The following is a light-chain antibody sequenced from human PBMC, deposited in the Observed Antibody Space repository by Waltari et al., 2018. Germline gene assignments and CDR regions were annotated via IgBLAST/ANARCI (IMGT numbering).Light chain of an antibody. V-gene: IGLV2-11*01. CDR1: TNDVGAYPS. CDR3: CSYTGSHTLL. CDR2: DVT. J-gene: IGLJ3*02. Sequence: QSALTQPRSVSGSPGQSGTISRPGPTNDVGAYPSPSWHQQHPGKAPKLIIHDVTKRPSGVPDRFSGSKSGNTASLTISGLQGEDEADYYCCSYTGSHTLLFGGGTKLTVL.